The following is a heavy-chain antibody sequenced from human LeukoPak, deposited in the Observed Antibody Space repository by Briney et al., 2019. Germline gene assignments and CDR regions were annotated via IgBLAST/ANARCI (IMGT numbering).Heavy chain of an antibody. CDR1: GFMFSKYD. CDR3: ARENLEYGDYAIDY. J-gene: IGHJ4*02. CDR2: IDRDGVT. D-gene: IGHD4-17*01. Sequence: GGSLRLSCAASGFMFSKYDMHWVRQVTGKGLEWVSGIDRDGVTYYSGSVKGRFTSSRENAKNSLDLQMNTLRAGDTGVYYCARENLEYGDYAIDYWGQGILVIVST. V-gene: IGHV3-13*01.